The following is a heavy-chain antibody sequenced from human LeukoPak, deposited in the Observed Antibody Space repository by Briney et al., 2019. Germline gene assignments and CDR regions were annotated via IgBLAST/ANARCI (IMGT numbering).Heavy chain of an antibody. CDR1: GFTFSSYA. CDR2: ISGSGGST. Sequence: GGSLRLSCAASGFTFSSYAMSWVRQAPGKGLEWVSAISGSGGSTYYVDSVKGRFTISRDNSKNTLYLQMNSLRAEDTAVYYCAKDSVNYDILTGYQNWYFDLRGRGTLVTVSS. V-gene: IGHV3-23*01. D-gene: IGHD3-9*01. CDR3: AKDSVNYDILTGYQNWYFDL. J-gene: IGHJ2*01.